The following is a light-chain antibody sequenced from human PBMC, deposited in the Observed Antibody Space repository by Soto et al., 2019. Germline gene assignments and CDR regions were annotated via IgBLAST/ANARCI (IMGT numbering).Light chain of an antibody. CDR3: QQYHTYRT. V-gene: IGKV1-5*01. J-gene: IGKJ1*01. CDR1: QSSSHW. Sequence: DIQMTQAPSTLSAYIGDRVIITYRPSQSSSHWLAWYQQKPGKAPKLLISDASILESGVPSRFSGSTSGTEFTLTISSLQPDDFATYYCQQYHTYRTFGQGTKVEIK. CDR2: DAS.